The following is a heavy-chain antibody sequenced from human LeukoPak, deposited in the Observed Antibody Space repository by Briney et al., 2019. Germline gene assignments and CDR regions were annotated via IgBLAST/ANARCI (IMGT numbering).Heavy chain of an antibody. CDR1: GYSFTNYW. CDR3: ATTLYSGIYGDAFDT. CDR2: MYPGDSET. D-gene: IGHD1-26*01. Sequence: GESLKISCQGSGYSFTNYWIGWVRQMPGKGLEWVGIMYPGDSETRYSPSFQSQVTISADKSISTAYLQWNSLEASDTAMYYCATTLYSGIYGDAFDTWRQGTMVTVSS. V-gene: IGHV5-51*01. J-gene: IGHJ3*02.